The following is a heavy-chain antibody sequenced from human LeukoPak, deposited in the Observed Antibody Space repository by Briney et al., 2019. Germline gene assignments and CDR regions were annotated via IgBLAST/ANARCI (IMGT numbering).Heavy chain of an antibody. CDR1: GFTFSGSA. J-gene: IGHJ5*02. CDR2: IDKKDKGYATAT. CDR3: TRDSGTYNWFDP. D-gene: IGHD1-26*01. Sequence: PGGSLKLSCAASGFTFSGSAIHWVRQSSREGLEWVGQIDKKDKGYATATAYAASVKGRFTISRDDSINTAYLQMKSLKTEDTALYYCTRDSGTYNWFDPWGQGTLVTVSS. V-gene: IGHV3-73*01.